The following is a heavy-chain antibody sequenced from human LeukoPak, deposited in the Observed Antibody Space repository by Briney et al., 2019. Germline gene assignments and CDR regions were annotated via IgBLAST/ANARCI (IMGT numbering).Heavy chain of an antibody. CDR3: ARGHISMIVAPYYMDV. D-gene: IGHD3-22*01. J-gene: IGHJ6*03. Sequence: PGGSLRLSCAASGFTVSNNYMSWVRQAPGKGLEWVSVIYSGGSTYHADSVKGRFTISRDNSKNTLYLQMNSLRAEDTAVYYCARGHISMIVAPYYMDVWGKGNTVTVSS. CDR2: IYSGGST. CDR1: GFTVSNNY. V-gene: IGHV3-53*01.